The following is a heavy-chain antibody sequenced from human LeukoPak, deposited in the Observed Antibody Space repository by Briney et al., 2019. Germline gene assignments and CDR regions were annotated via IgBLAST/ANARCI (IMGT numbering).Heavy chain of an antibody. D-gene: IGHD4-23*01. J-gene: IGHJ4*02. CDR1: GASISDYY. CDR2: IFYRGNT. CDR3: GRVANSGGMYFDY. Sequence: SETLSLTCTVPGASISDYYWSWIRQPPEKGLEWIGYIFYRGNTNYNPSLKSRVTMSLDTSKNQLSLKLKSVTAADTAVYYCGRVANSGGMYFDYWGQGTLVTVSS. V-gene: IGHV4-59*01.